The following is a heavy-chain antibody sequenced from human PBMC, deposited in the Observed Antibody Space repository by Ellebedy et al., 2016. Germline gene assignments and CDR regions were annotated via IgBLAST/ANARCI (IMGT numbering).Heavy chain of an antibody. CDR3: ARNRDTSGWYVRFDP. Sequence: ASVKVSCKDSGYTFSIYSISWLRQAPGQGLEWMGWISAYNGNTKYAEKLHDRVTMTTDTSTSTAYMELRSLRSDDPAVYYCARNRDTSGWYVRFDPWGQGTLVTVSS. CDR1: GYTFSIYS. V-gene: IGHV1-18*04. J-gene: IGHJ5*02. CDR2: ISAYNGNT. D-gene: IGHD6-19*01.